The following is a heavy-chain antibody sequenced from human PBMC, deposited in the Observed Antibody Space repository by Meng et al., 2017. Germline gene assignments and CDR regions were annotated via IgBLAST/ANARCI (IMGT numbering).Heavy chain of an antibody. J-gene: IGHJ4*02. Sequence: ASVKVSCKPSGYNFPDYWLHWVRRAPGQGLEWMGRIDPKSGDTHYAQRFQGRVTMTGDTSISTAYMELSGLRSDDPAMYYCVRDEDISAAGKLFGDYWGQGTLVTVSS. CDR1: GYNFPDYW. CDR2: IDPKSGDT. CDR3: VRDEDISAAGKLFGDY. D-gene: IGHD6-13*01. V-gene: IGHV1-2*06.